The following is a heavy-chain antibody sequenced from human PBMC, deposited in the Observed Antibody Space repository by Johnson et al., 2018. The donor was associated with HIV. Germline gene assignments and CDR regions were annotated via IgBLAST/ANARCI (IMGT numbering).Heavy chain of an antibody. CDR2: ISGSGGST. CDR1: GFTFSTYA. D-gene: IGHD1-26*01. V-gene: IGHV3-23*04. Sequence: VQLVESGGGLVQPGGSLRLSCAASGFTFSTYAMNWVRQAPGKGLEWVSAISGSGGSTYYADSVRGRFTISRDNSKNPVSLQMNSLRAEDTAVYFCARDLIVGTTRTGAFDIWGQGTKVTVSS. J-gene: IGHJ3*02. CDR3: ARDLIVGTTRTGAFDI.